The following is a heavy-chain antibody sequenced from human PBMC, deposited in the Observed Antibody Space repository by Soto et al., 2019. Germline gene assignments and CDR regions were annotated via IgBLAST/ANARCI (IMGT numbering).Heavy chain of an antibody. CDR1: GFNFKIYG. V-gene: IGHV3-48*03. CDR2: ISTLGTTI. CDR3: ARVAIMGVANSPLFFFDL. D-gene: IGHD2-21*01. J-gene: IGHJ4*02. Sequence: GGSLRLSCSASGFNFKIYGMTWVRQAPGKGLEWISDISTLGTTIHYADSVRARFTISRDNPTNTVYLHLTSLRDEDTAVYYCARVAIMGVANSPLFFFDLWGQGTLVTVSS.